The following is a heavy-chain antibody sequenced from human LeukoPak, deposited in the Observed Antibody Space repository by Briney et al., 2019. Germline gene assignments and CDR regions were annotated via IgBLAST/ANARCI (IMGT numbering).Heavy chain of an antibody. CDR3: ARAVDSSGNYGMDV. V-gene: IGHV3-11*06. J-gene: IGHJ6*02. D-gene: IGHD3-22*01. Sequence: GGSLRLSCAASGFTFSDYYMSWIRQAPGKGLEWGSYISSSSSYTNYADSVKGRFTISRDNAKNSLFLQMNSLRAEDTAVYYCARAVDSSGNYGMDVWGQGTTVTVSS. CDR1: GFTFSDYY. CDR2: ISSSSSYT.